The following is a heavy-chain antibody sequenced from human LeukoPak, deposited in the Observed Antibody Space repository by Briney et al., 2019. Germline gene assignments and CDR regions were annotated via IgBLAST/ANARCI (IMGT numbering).Heavy chain of an antibody. CDR2: INPNSGGT. CDR3: ARTIADSSGYYANFDY. D-gene: IGHD3-22*01. Sequence: ASVKVPCKTSGYTFTGYYMHWVRQAPGQGPEWIGWINPNSGGTNYAQRFQGRVTMTRDTSISTAYMELSRLRSDDTAVYYCARTIADSSGYYANFDYWGQGTLVTVSS. V-gene: IGHV1-2*02. CDR1: GYTFTGYY. J-gene: IGHJ4*02.